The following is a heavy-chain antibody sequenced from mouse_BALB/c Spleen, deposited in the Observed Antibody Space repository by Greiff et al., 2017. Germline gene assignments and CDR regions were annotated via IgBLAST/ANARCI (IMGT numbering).Heavy chain of an antibody. Sequence: VQLQESGAELARPGASVKLSCKASGYTFTSYWMQWVKQRPGQGLEWIGAIYPGDGDTRYTQKFKGKATLTADKSSSTAYMQLSSLASEDSAVYYCARLLREYFDVWGAGTTVTVSS. J-gene: IGHJ1*01. V-gene: IGHV1-87*01. CDR2: IYPGDGDT. D-gene: IGHD1-1*01. CDR1: GYTFTSYW. CDR3: ARLLREYFDV.